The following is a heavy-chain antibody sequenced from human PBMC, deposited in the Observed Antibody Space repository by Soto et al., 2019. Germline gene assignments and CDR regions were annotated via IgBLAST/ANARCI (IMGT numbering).Heavy chain of an antibody. V-gene: IGHV3-48*02. D-gene: IGHD6-6*01. CDR3: ARDANPVHDY. CDR2: XSXSXXXI. CDR1: GFTFSSYS. Sequence: PGGSLRLSCAASGFTFSSYSMNWVRQAPGKGXEXVXXXSXSXXXIXXXXSVKGRFTISRDNAKNSLYLQMNSLRHEDTAVYYCARDANPVHDYWGQGTLVTVSS. J-gene: IGHJ4*02.